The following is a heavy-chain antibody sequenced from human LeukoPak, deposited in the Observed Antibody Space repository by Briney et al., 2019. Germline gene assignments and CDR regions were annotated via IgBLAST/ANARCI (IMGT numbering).Heavy chain of an antibody. J-gene: IGHJ4*02. V-gene: IGHV1-69*04. CDR1: GGTFSSYA. Sequence: GASVKVSCKASGGTFSSYAISWVRQAPGQGLEWMGRIIPILGIANYAQKFQGRVTITADKSTSTAYMELSSLRSEDTAVYYCARVSGKGPNYYDSSGYPITNWGQGTLVTVSS. CDR2: IIPILGIA. D-gene: IGHD3-22*01. CDR3: ARVSGKGPNYYDSSGYPITN.